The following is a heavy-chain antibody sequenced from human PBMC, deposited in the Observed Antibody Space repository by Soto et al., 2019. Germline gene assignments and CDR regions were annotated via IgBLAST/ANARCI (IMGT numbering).Heavy chain of an antibody. CDR2: ISYDGSNK. CDR1: GFTFSSYA. Sequence: QVQLVESGGGVVQPGRSLRLSCAASGFTFSSYAMHWVRQAPGKGLEWVAVISYDGSNKYYADSVKGRFTISRDNSKNTLYLQMNSLRAEDTAVYYCARDGGRSSGRRNNWFDPWGQGTLVTVSS. D-gene: IGHD6-19*01. J-gene: IGHJ5*02. CDR3: ARDGGRSSGRRNNWFDP. V-gene: IGHV3-30-3*01.